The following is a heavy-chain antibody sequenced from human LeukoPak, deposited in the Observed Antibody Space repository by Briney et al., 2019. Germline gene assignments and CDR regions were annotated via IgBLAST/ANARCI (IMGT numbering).Heavy chain of an antibody. CDR1: GFTFSSYG. D-gene: IGHD3-16*01. V-gene: IGHV3-33*01. CDR3: ARGSGGIGYYFDY. Sequence: GGSLRLSCAASGFTFSSYGMHWVRQAPGKGLEWVAVIWYDGSNKYYADSVKGRFTISRDNSKNTLYLQMNSLRAEDTAVYYCARGSGGIGYYFDYWGQGTLVTVSS. J-gene: IGHJ4*02. CDR2: IWYDGSNK.